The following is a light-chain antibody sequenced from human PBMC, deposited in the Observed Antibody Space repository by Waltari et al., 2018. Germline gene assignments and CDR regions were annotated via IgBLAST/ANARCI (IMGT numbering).Light chain of an antibody. CDR1: SSNLGNNV. V-gene: IGLV1-44*01. CDR2: RNE. Sequence: QSVLTQPPSASGTPGQRVTISCSGSSSNLGNNVVNWYQQVPGTAPKLLIYRNELGPAGCSDPFWSSKSGTAAALASRGLQSEDEAEYYCASWDDSLNCHWVFGGGAKGTVL. CDR3: ASWDDSLNCHWV. J-gene: IGLJ3*02.